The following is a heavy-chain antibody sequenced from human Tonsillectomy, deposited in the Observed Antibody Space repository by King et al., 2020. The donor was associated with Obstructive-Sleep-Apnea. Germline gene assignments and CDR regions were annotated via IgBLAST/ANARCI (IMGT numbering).Heavy chain of an antibody. CDR1: GFTFRSYA. V-gene: IGHV3-30*04. CDR2: ISYDGSNK. D-gene: IGHD1-26*01. Sequence: VQLVESGGGVVQPGRSLRLSCAASGFTFRSYAMHWVRQAPGNGLEWVAVISYDGSNKYYADSVKGRFPISRDNSKNTLYLQMNSLRAEDTAVYYCARGVGATVYYYYGMDVWGQGTTVTVSS. J-gene: IGHJ6*02. CDR3: ARGVGATVYYYYGMDV.